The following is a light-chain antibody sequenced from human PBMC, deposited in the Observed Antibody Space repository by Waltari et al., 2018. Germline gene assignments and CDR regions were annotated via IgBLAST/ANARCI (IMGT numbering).Light chain of an antibody. CDR3: SSYTSSSLVV. CDR2: EVS. Sequence: QSALTQPASVSGSPGQSIPISCTGTSSEVGGYNYVSWYQQHPGKAPNLMIYEVSKRPSGVSNRFSGSKSGNTASLTISGLQAEDEADYYCSSYTSSSLVVFGGGTKLTVL. CDR1: SSEVGGYNY. V-gene: IGLV2-14*01. J-gene: IGLJ2*01.